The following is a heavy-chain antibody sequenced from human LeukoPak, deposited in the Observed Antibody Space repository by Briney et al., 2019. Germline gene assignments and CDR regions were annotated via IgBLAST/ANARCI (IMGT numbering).Heavy chain of an antibody. CDR3: ASLGYCSSTSCYGGYCSGGSCYSNDAFDI. CDR1: GFTFSSYA. Sequence: GGSLRLSCAASGFTFSSYAMHWVRQAPGKGLEWVAVISYDGSNKYYADSVKGRFTISRDNSKNTLYLKMNSLRVEDTAVYYFASLGYCSSTSCYGGYCSGGSCYSNDAFDIWGQGTMVTVSS. D-gene: IGHD2-15*01. CDR2: ISYDGSNK. J-gene: IGHJ3*02. V-gene: IGHV3-30*04.